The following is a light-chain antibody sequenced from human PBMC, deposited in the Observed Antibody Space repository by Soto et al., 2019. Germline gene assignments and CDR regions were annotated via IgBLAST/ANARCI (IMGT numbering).Light chain of an antibody. CDR1: QSVYTY. V-gene: IGKV1-39*01. Sequence: DIQMTQSPSSLSASVGDRVTITCRASQSVYTYLHWYQQKAGQAPKLLIYAASNLQSGVPSRFSGRGSGTDFTLTVESLQPEDFATYYCQQGYSNPWTFGQGTKVEVK. CDR2: AAS. J-gene: IGKJ1*01. CDR3: QQGYSNPWT.